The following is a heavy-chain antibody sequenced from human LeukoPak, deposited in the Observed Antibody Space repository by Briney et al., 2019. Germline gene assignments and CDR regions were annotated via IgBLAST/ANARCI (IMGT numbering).Heavy chain of an antibody. CDR2: IYSGWSA. CDR1: GLTVSNNY. V-gene: IGHV3-53*01. D-gene: IGHD2-15*01. J-gene: IGHJ4*02. CDR3: ARDRHCSGGSCSGL. Sequence: GGSVRLSCAASGLTVSNNYMKWVRQAPGKGLEWVSLIYSGWSAYYADSVKGRFTISRDTPKNTVYLQMNSLRAEDTAVYYCARDRHCSGGSCSGLWGQGTLVTVSS.